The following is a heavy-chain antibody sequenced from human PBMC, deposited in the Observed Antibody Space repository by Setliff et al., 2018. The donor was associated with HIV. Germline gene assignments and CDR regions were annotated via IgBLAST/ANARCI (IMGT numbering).Heavy chain of an antibody. CDR1: GYPIDSGFY. CDR3: ARVGEGYSGDMDV. J-gene: IGHJ6*03. Sequence: PSETLSLTCAVYGYPIDSGFYWGWIRQTPGKGLEWIASSYHTGSKYYNPSLKRRVTISVDTSKNQFSLKLSSVTAADTAVYYCARVGEGYSGDMDVWGKGTTVTVSS. CDR2: SYHTGSK. D-gene: IGHD5-12*01. V-gene: IGHV4-38-2*01.